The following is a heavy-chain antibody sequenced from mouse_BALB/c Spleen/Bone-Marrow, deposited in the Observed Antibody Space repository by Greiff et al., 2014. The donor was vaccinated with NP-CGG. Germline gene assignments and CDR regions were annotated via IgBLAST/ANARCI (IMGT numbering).Heavy chain of an antibody. J-gene: IGHJ2*01. CDR3: ARGGNYGY. CDR1: GYTFTNYW. V-gene: IGHV1S132*01. CDR2: IFPGIGTT. D-gene: IGHD2-1*01. Sequence: LVESGAELVKPGASVKLSCKTSGYTFTNYWIQWVKQRPGQGLGWIGEIFPGIGTTYYNEKFKGKATLTIDTSSSTAYMQLSSLTSEDSAVYFCARGGNYGYWGQGTTLTVS.